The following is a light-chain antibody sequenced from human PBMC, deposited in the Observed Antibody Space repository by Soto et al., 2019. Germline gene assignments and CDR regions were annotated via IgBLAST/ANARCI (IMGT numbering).Light chain of an antibody. V-gene: IGLV2-14*01. J-gene: IGLJ2*01. Sequence: ALTQPASVSGSPGQSITISCTGTSNDVGGYDYVSWYQHHPGKAPKLVIYDVSNRPSGVSNRFSGSKSGNTASLTISGLQAEDEADYHCSSYTTSTSVVFGGGTKLTVL. CDR2: DVS. CDR3: SSYTTSTSVV. CDR1: SNDVGGYDY.